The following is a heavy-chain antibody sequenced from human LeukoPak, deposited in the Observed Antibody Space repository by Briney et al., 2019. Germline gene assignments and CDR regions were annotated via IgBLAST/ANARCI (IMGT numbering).Heavy chain of an antibody. Sequence: GRSLRLSCAASGFTFSSYDMQWVRQAPGKEREGLIVTSYDGSNKYYGDSVKGRFTISRDNSKNTLYLKMHSLRAEDTAVYYCAKEGSNGDFDYWGQGTLVTVSS. CDR1: GFTFSSYD. D-gene: IGHD1-26*01. V-gene: IGHV3-30*18. CDR3: AKEGSNGDFDY. CDR2: TSYDGSNK. J-gene: IGHJ4*02.